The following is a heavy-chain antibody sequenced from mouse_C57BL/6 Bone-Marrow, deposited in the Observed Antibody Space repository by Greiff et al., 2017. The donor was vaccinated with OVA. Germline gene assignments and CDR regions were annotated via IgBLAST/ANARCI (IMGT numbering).Heavy chain of an antibody. J-gene: IGHJ1*03. CDR1: GFSLSTFGMG. CDR2: IWWDDDK. Sequence: QVTLKESGPGILQPSQTLSLTCSFSGFSLSTFGMGVGWIRQPSGKGLEWLAHIWWDDDKYYNPALKSRLTISKDTSKNQVFLKIADVDTADTATYYCARIRIYYDYDDGWYFDVWGTGTTVTVSS. D-gene: IGHD2-4*01. V-gene: IGHV8-8*01. CDR3: ARIRIYYDYDDGWYFDV.